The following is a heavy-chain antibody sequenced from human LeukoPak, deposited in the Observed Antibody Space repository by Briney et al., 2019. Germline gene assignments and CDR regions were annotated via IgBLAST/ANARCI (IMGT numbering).Heavy chain of an antibody. D-gene: IGHD3-22*01. CDR1: GGSISSYY. J-gene: IGHJ5*02. CDR2: IYTSGST. V-gene: IGHV4-4*07. Sequence: SETLSLTCTVSGGSISSYYWSWIRQPAGKGLEWIGRIYTSGSTNYNPSLKSRVTMSVDTSKNQFSLKLSSVTAADTAVYYCARDLGGDYCDSSGYYLEIPNNWFDPWGQGTLVTVSS. CDR3: ARDLGGDYCDSSGYYLEIPNNWFDP.